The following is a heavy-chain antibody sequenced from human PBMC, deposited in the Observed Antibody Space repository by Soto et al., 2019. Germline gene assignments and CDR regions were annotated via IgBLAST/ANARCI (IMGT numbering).Heavy chain of an antibody. Sequence: GGSLRLSCAASGFTFSNAWMSWVRQAPGKGLEWVGRIKSKTDGGTTDYAAPVKGRFTISRDDSKNTLYLQMNSLKTEDTAVYYCTTDLGTYCGGDCYSYWGQGTLVTVSS. J-gene: IGHJ4*02. D-gene: IGHD2-21*02. V-gene: IGHV3-15*01. CDR1: GFTFSNAW. CDR3: TTDLGTYCGGDCYSY. CDR2: IKSKTDGGTT.